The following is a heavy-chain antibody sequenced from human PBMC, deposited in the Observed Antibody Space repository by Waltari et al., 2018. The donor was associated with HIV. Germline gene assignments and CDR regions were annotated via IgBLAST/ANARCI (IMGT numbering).Heavy chain of an antibody. CDR1: GFSFSSYS. J-gene: IGHJ6*02. V-gene: IGHV3-48*01. CDR3: ARWDDFWSGYLHPYGLDV. CDR2: ITVSGDTM. Sequence: EVQLVESGGGLVQPGGSLRLAWVASGFSFSSYSMNWVRQAPGKGLEWVAFITVSGDTMYYADSVKGRFTISRDNANNSLFLQMNSLRGDDTAVYYCARWDDFWSGYLHPYGLDVWGQGTTVTVSS. D-gene: IGHD3-3*01.